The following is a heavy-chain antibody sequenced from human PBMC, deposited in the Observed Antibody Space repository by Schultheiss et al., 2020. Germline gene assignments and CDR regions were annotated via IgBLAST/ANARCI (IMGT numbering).Heavy chain of an antibody. V-gene: IGHV1-69*06. J-gene: IGHJ4*02. CDR2: IIPIFGTA. CDR1: GGTFSSYA. CDR3: ARQGTMVRGVMGY. D-gene: IGHD3-10*01. Sequence: SVKVSFKASGGTFSSYAISWVRQAPGQGLEWMGGIIPIFGTANYAQKFQGRVTITADKSTSTAYMELSSLRSEDTAVYYCARQGTMVRGVMGYWGQGTLVTVSS.